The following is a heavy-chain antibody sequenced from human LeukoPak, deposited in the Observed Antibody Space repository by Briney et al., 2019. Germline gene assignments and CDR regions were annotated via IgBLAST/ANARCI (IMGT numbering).Heavy chain of an antibody. CDR2: IKQDGSEK. J-gene: IGHJ4*02. CDR1: GFTFRNSA. CDR3: AKDSCGGDCYADY. D-gene: IGHD2-21*02. V-gene: IGHV3-7*03. Sequence: QSGGSLRLSCAASGFTFRNSAMSWVRQAPGKGLEWVANIKQDGSEKYYVDSVKGRFTISRDNAKNSLYLQMNSLRAEDTALYYCAKDSCGGDCYADYWGQGTLVTVSS.